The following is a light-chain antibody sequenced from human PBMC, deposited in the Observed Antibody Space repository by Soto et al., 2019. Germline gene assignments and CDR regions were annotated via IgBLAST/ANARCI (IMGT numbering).Light chain of an antibody. J-gene: IGLJ2*01. CDR2: LNNDGSH. Sequence: QLVLTQSPSASASLGASVKLTCTLSSGHSSYAIAWHQKQPGKGPRYLMDLNNDGSHTKGDGIPDRFSGSKSGNTASLTISGLQAEDEADYYCSSYTSSSTLVVFGGGTKLTVL. CDR3: SSYTSSSTLVV. CDR1: SGHSSYA. V-gene: IGLV4-69*01.